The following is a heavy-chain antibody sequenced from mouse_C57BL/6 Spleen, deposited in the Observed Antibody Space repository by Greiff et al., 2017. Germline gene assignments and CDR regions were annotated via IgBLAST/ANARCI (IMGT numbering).Heavy chain of an antibody. Sequence: EVQLQQSVAELVRPGASVKLSCTASGFHIKNTYMHWVKQRPKQGLEWIGRIDPANGNTKYAPKFQGKATITADTSSNTAYLQLSSLTSEDTAIYYCARFITTVVATLYYAMDYWGQGTSVTVSS. V-gene: IGHV14-3*01. D-gene: IGHD1-1*01. CDR3: ARFITTVVATLYYAMDY. CDR1: GFHIKNTY. J-gene: IGHJ4*01. CDR2: IDPANGNT.